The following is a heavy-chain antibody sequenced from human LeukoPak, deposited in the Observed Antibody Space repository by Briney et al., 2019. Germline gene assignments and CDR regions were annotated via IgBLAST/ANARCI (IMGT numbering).Heavy chain of an antibody. Sequence: GGSLRLSCAASGFTFNKYAMSWVRQAPGKGLEWVANKKQDGSEKYYVDSVKGRFTISRDNAKNSLYLQMNSLRAEDTAVYFCARSRSGGYWGQGTLVTVSS. CDR1: GFTFNKYA. J-gene: IGHJ4*02. V-gene: IGHV3-7*01. CDR2: KKQDGSEK. CDR3: ARSRSGGY.